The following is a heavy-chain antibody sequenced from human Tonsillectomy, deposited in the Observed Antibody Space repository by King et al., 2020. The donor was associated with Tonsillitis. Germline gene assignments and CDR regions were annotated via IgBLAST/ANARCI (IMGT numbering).Heavy chain of an antibody. J-gene: IGHJ2*01. CDR2: ISSSSSTI. V-gene: IGHV3-48*02. CDR1: GFTFSSYS. CDR3: ARTKEVVVVIAWYFYL. D-gene: IGHD3-22*01. Sequence: EVQLVESGGGLVQPGGSLRLSCAASGFTFSSYSMNWVRQAPGKGLEWVSYISSSSSTIYYADSVKGRFTISRDNAKNSLYLQMNSLRDEDTAVYYCARTKEVVVVIAWYFYLCGRGTLVTVSS.